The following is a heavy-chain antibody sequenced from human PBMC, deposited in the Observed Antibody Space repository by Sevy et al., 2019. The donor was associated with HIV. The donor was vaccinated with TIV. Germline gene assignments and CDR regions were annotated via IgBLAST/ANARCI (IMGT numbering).Heavy chain of an antibody. J-gene: IGHJ6*02. D-gene: IGHD2-8*02. Sequence: ASVKVSCKSSGYTFTSYDIHWVRQAPGQGLEWMGWMSPKSGNTGYAQKSQGRVTMTRDTSISTAYMELSSLRSEDTAVYYCARWWGTSYYYYYAMDVWGQGTTVTVSS. CDR1: GYTFTSYD. CDR3: ARWWGTSYYYYYAMDV. V-gene: IGHV1-8*02. CDR2: MSPKSGNT.